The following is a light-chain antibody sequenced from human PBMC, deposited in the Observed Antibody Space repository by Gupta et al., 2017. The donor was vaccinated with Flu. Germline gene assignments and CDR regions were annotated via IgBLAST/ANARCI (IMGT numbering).Light chain of an antibody. CDR1: NSNIGTNT. CDR3: AAWDDSLNGWV. V-gene: IGLV1-44*01. J-gene: IGLJ3*02. Sequence: RVTTSCSGINSNIGTNTVNWYQQLPGTAPKLLIYSNNQRPLGVPDRFSGSKSGTSASLAISGLQSEDEADYHCAAWDDSLNGWVFGGGTKLTVL. CDR2: SNN.